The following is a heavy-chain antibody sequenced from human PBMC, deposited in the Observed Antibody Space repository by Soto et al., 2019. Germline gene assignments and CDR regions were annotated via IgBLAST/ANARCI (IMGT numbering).Heavy chain of an antibody. Sequence: GGSLRLSCAASGFTFSDYYMSWIRQAPGKGLEWVSYISSSGSTIYYAETVKGRFTISRDNAKNSLYLQMNSLRAEDTAVYYCARDKAYYDILTGSSPDYWGQGTLVTVSS. CDR1: GFTFSDYY. J-gene: IGHJ4*02. D-gene: IGHD3-9*01. V-gene: IGHV3-11*01. CDR2: ISSSGSTI. CDR3: ARDKAYYDILTGSSPDY.